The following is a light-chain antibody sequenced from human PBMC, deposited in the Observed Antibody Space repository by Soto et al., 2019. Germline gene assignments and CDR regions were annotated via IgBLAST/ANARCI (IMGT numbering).Light chain of an antibody. V-gene: IGKV3-11*01. J-gene: IGKJ5*01. CDR2: DAS. Sequence: EIVLTQSPATLSLSPGERATLSCRASQTFSSHLAWYQQKPGHAPRLLIYDASKRATGIPARFSGRGSGTDFTLTISSLEPEDFAVYYCQQRSNWPPVITFGQGTRLEIK. CDR3: QQRSNWPPVIT. CDR1: QTFSSH.